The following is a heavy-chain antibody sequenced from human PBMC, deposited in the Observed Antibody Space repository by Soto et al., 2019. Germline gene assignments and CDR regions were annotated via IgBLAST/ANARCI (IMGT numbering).Heavy chain of an antibody. D-gene: IGHD3-10*02. CDR1: GGSISSSNW. CDR3: ASVRGGYYYAMDV. V-gene: IGHV4-4*02. CDR2: IYASGST. Sequence: QVQLQESGPGLVKPSGTLSLTCAASGGSISSSNWWSWVRQPPGKGLEWIGEIYASGSTNYNPSLNNRVTISVDKSKNQFSLKLSSVTAADTAVYYCASVRGGYYYAMDVWGEGTTVTVSS. J-gene: IGHJ6*04.